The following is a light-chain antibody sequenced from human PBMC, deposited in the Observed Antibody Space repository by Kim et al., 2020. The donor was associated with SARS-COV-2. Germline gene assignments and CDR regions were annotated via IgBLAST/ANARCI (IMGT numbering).Light chain of an antibody. CDR2: GAS. CDR3: KKYNNWLYT. CDR1: QSVSSN. Sequence: EIVMTQSPATLSVSPGERATLSCRASQSVSSNLAWYQQIPGQAPRLHIYGASTRATGIPARFSGSGSGREFTLTINSLQSEDFAVYYCKKYNNWLYTCGQGTKLE. J-gene: IGKJ2*01. V-gene: IGKV3-15*01.